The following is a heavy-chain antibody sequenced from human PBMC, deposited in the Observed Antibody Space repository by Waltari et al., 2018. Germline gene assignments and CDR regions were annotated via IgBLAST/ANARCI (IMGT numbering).Heavy chain of an antibody. V-gene: IGHV4-59*01. Sequence: QVQLQESGPGLVKPSETLSLTCDVSGDSISSSYWSWIRQPPGNGLQYIGYLHYPGSTNYNPSLKSRVTISVDTSKNQFSLKLKSVTAADTAVYYCARSHYGSGDFFYWGQGTLVTVSS. CDR2: LHYPGST. CDR1: GDSISSSY. J-gene: IGHJ4*02. CDR3: ARSHYGSGDFFY. D-gene: IGHD3-10*01.